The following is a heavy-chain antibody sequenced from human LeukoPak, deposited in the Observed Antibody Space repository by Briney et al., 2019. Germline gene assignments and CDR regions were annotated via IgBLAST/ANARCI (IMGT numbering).Heavy chain of an antibody. CDR3: ARAGAYGSGGY. Sequence: GASVKVSCKASGYTFTGYYMHWVRQAPGQGLEWMGWISAYNGNTNYAQKLQGRVTMTTDTSTSTAYMELRSLRSDDTAVYYCARAGAYGSGGYWGQGTLVTVSS. J-gene: IGHJ4*02. CDR2: ISAYNGNT. V-gene: IGHV1-18*04. D-gene: IGHD3-10*01. CDR1: GYTFTGYY.